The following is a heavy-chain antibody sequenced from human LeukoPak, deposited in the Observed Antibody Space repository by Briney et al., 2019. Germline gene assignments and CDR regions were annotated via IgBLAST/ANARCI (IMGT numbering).Heavy chain of an antibody. CDR2: IYYSGST. D-gene: IGHD5-18*01. V-gene: IGHV4-59*01. Sequence: SETLSLTCTVSGGSISSYYWSWIRQPPGKGLEWIGYIYYSGSTNYNPSLKSRVTISVDTSKNQFSLKLSSVTAADTAVYYCARDLATAMVPGGAFDIWGQGTMVTVSS. J-gene: IGHJ3*02. CDR1: GGSISSYY. CDR3: ARDLATAMVPGGAFDI.